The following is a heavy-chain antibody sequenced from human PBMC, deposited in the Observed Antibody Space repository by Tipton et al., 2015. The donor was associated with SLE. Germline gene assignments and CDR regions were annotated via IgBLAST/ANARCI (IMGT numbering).Heavy chain of an antibody. V-gene: IGHV3-11*01. CDR2: ISSHSGTI. J-gene: IGHJ6*02. CDR1: DVNFSDYY. Sequence: SLRLSCAASDVNFSDYYMSWIRQAPGKGLEWVSHISSHSGTIDYADSVKGRFTISRDNVKNSLYLQMNSLRAEDTAVYYCARGHHGLDVWGQGTTVTVSS. CDR3: ARGHHGLDV.